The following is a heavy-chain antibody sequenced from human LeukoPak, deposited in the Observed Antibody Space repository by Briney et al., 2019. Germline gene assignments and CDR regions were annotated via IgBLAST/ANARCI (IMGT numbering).Heavy chain of an antibody. V-gene: IGHV4-31*03. D-gene: IGHD3-22*01. CDR2: IYYSGST. J-gene: IGHJ4*02. Sequence: KSSETLSLTRTVSGGSISSGGYYWSWIRQHPGKGLEWIGYIYYSGSTYYNPSLKSRVTISVDTSKHQFSLQLSSVTAADTAVYYCARGYDSSGYYPGYFDYWGQGTLVTVSS. CDR1: GGSISSGGYY. CDR3: ARGYDSSGYYPGYFDY.